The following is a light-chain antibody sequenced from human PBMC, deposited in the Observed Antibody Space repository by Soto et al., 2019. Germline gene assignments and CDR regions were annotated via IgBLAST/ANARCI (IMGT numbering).Light chain of an antibody. CDR2: AAS. V-gene: IGKV1-12*02. CDR3: QQANSSPWT. J-gene: IGKJ1*01. CDR1: QGISSW. Sequence: DIQMTQSPSSVSASVGDRVTITCRASQGISSWLAWYQQKPGKAPKLLIYAASSLQSGFSSNFRRSGSGKDFTLNISSLQPEDFDTYYCQQANSSPWTFGHGTKVEIK.